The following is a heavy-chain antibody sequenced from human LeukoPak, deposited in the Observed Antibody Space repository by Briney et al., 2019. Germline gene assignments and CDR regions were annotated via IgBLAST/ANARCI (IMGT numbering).Heavy chain of an antibody. J-gene: IGHJ6*03. CDR3: ARALFGVVPYSPYYYYYMDV. D-gene: IGHD3-3*01. Sequence: SETLSLTCTVSGGSLSSGSYHWSWVRQPAGKGLEWLGRIYTSGSTNYNPSLKSRVTISVDTSKNQFSLKLSSVSAADTAVYYCARALFGVVPYSPYYYYYMDVWGKGTTVTVSS. V-gene: IGHV4-61*02. CDR1: GGSLSSGSYH. CDR2: IYTSGST.